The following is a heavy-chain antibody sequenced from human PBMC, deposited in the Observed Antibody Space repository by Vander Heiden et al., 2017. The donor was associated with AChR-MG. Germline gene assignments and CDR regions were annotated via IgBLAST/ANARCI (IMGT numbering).Heavy chain of an antibody. J-gene: IGHJ3*02. CDR3: TTGTITMIVVAPDAFDI. CDR1: GFTFSNAW. D-gene: IGHD3-22*01. V-gene: IGHV3-15*01. Sequence: EVQLVESGGGLVKPGGSLRLSCAASGFTFSNAWLSWVRQAPGKGLEWVGRIKSKTDGGTTDYAAPVKGRFTISRDDSKNTLYLQMNSLKTEDTAVYYCTTGTITMIVVAPDAFDIWGQGTMVTVSS. CDR2: IKSKTDGGTT.